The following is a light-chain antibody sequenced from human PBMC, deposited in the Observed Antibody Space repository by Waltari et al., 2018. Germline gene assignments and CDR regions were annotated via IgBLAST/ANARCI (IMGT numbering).Light chain of an antibody. V-gene: IGKV1-39*01. CDR1: QNILNY. Sequence: DIQMTQSPSSLSASVGDRVSITCRESQNILNYLNWYQQKPGRAPKLLISAISTLHSGVPPRFSGSGSGSGTVFTLTITSLRPEDFATYYCQQSHSTPWTFGQGTKLEIK. CDR2: AIS. CDR3: QQSHSTPWT. J-gene: IGKJ1*01.